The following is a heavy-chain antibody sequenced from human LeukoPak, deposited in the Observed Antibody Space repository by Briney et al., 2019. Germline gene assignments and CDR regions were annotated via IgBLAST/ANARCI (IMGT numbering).Heavy chain of an antibody. V-gene: IGHV3-23*01. Sequence: GGSLRLSCAASGFTFSSYAMSWVRQAPGKGLEWVSAISGSGGSTYYADSVKGRFTISRDNSKNTLYLQMNSLRAGDTAVYYCAKDRNYHGSGSYSDYWGQGTLVTVSS. CDR3: AKDRNYHGSGSYSDY. J-gene: IGHJ4*02. CDR1: GFTFSSYA. D-gene: IGHD3-10*01. CDR2: ISGSGGST.